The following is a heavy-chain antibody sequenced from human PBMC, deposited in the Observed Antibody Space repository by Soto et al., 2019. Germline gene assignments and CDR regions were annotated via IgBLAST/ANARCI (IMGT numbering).Heavy chain of an antibody. V-gene: IGHV4-31*03. Sequence: PSETLSLTCTVSGGPISSGGYYWSWIRQHPGKGLEWIGYIYYSGSTYYNPSLKSRVTISVDTSKNQFSLKLSSVTAADTAVYYCARVWRSSSREEGFTRWFDPWGQGTLVTVSS. D-gene: IGHD6-6*01. CDR1: GGPISSGGYY. CDR2: IYYSGST. J-gene: IGHJ5*02. CDR3: ARVWRSSSREEGFTRWFDP.